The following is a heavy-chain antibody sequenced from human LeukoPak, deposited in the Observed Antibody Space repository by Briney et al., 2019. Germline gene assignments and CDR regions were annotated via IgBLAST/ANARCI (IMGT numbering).Heavy chain of an antibody. CDR2: ISDNGKRR. V-gene: IGHV3-48*03. CDR1: GFTFSNYE. J-gene: IGHJ4*02. D-gene: IGHD6-13*01. Sequence: GGSLRLSCAASGFTFSNYEMNWVRQPPGKGLEWVSYISDNGKRRNYVDSVKGRFTISRDNAKNSLYLQMNSLRVEDTAVYFCARARIAAPLLDYWGQGTLVTVSS. CDR3: ARARIAAPLLDY.